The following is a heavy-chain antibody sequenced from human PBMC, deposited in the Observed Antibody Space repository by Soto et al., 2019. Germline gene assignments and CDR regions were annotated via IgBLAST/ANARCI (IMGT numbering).Heavy chain of an antibody. V-gene: IGHV6-1*01. J-gene: IGHJ4*02. D-gene: IGHD6-13*01. CDR1: GDSVSSNSAA. CDR2: TYYRSEWYN. CDR3: ARDISSSWYQIFDY. Sequence: SQTLSLTCAISGDSVSSNSAAWNLIRQSPSRGLEWLGRTYYRSEWYNDYAVSVKSRITINPDTSKNQFSLQLNSVTPEDTAVYYCARDISSSWYQIFDYWGQGTLVTVSS.